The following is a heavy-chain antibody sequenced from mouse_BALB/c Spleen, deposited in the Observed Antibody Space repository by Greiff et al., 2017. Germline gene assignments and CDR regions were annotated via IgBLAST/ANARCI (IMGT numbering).Heavy chain of an antibody. D-gene: IGHD2-4*01. V-gene: IGHV5-4*02. CDR1: GFTFSDYY. J-gene: IGHJ4*01. CDR2: ISDGGSYT. Sequence: EVKLVESGGGLVKPGGSLKLSCAASGFTFSDYYMYWVRQTPEKRLEWVATISDGGSYTYYPDSVKGRFTISRDNAKNNLYLQMSSLKSEDTAMYYCARGGRAYYDYDGSMDYWGQGTSVTVSS. CDR3: ARGGRAYYDYDGSMDY.